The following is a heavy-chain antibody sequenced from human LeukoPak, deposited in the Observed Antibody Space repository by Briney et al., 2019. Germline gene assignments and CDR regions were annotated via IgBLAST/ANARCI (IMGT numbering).Heavy chain of an antibody. Sequence: SVKVSCKASGGTFSSYAISWVRQAPGQGLEWMGGNIPIFGTANYAQKFQGRVTITTDESTSTAYMELSSLRSEDTAVYYCARGCSGGSCYARYYYMDVWGKGTTVTVSS. CDR1: GGTFSSYA. CDR2: NIPIFGTA. J-gene: IGHJ6*03. CDR3: ARGCSGGSCYARYYYMDV. V-gene: IGHV1-69*05. D-gene: IGHD2-15*01.